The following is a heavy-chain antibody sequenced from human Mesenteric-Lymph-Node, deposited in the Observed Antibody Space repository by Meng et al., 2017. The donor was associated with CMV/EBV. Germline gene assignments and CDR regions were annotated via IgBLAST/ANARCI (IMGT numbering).Heavy chain of an antibody. D-gene: IGHD6-19*01. V-gene: IGHV1-3*01. CDR3: ARGYPTYSSDWRHFDY. CDR1: GYTFTTYA. J-gene: IGHJ4*02. Sequence: GYTFTTYAINWRRQAAGQRVEWMGWDIVGNGHTQYSQEFQGRGTITWDTSASTAYMELSSLISEDTAVYFCARGYPTYSSDWRHFDYWGQGTLVTVSS. CDR2: DIVGNGHT.